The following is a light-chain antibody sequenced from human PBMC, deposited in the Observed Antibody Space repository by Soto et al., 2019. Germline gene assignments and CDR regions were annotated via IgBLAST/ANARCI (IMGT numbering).Light chain of an antibody. J-gene: IGKJ1*01. CDR3: QQSYSTMAT. CDR2: AAS. V-gene: IGKV1-39*01. CDR1: QSIRTY. Sequence: DFQMTQSPSSLSASIGDRVTITCRASQSIRTYLNWYQQKPGKAPQLLIYAASRLQSGVPSRFSGSGSGTDFTLTISSLQPEDFATYYCQQSYSTMATFGQGTKVDFK.